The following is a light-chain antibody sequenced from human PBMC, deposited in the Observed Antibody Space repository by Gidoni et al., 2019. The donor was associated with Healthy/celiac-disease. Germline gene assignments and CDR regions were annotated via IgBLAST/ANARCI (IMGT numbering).Light chain of an antibody. CDR1: SSNIGSNT. CDR3: AAWDDSLNGSWV. V-gene: IGLV1-44*01. Sequence: QSVLTQPPSASGTPGPRVTISCSGSSSNIGSNTVNWYQQLPGTAPKLLIYSNNQRPSGVPDRFYGSKSGTSASLAISGLQSEDEADYYCAAWDDSLNGSWVFGGGTKLTVL. CDR2: SNN. J-gene: IGLJ3*02.